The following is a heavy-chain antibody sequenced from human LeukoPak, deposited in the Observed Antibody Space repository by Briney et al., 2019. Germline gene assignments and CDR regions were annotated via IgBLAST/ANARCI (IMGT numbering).Heavy chain of an antibody. CDR3: ARPNITSYYDSRGYDGFDV. CDR1: GYTFTSYW. Sequence: GESLKISCKASGYTFTSYWIGWVRQMPGKGLEWMGIIYPGDSDTRYSPSFQGQVTISADKSVSTAYLQWSSLKASDTAIYYCARPNITSYYDSRGYDGFDVWGQGTMVTVSS. CDR2: IYPGDSDT. J-gene: IGHJ3*01. D-gene: IGHD3-22*01. V-gene: IGHV5-51*01.